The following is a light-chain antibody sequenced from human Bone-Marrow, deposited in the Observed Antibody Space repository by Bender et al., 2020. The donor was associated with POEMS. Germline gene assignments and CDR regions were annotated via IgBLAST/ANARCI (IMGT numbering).Light chain of an antibody. V-gene: IGLV2-23*01. CDR2: EGS. J-gene: IGLJ3*02. CDR1: SSDVGSYNL. CDR3: CSYAGDGLGV. Sequence: QSALTQPASVSGSPGQSITISCTGTSSDVGSYNLVSWYQQHPGKVPKLMIYEGSERPSGVSNRFSGSKSGNTASLTISGLQAEDEADYYCCSYAGDGLGVFGGGTKLTVL.